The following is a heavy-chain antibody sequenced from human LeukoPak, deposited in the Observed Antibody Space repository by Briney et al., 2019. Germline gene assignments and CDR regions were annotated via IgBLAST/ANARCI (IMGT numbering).Heavy chain of an antibody. V-gene: IGHV3-43*02. Sequence: PGGSLRLSCAASGFIFDDYAMHWVRQAPGKGLEWVSLISGDGGSPYYADSVEGRFTISRDNSKNSMYLQMNSLRTEDTALYYCAKDMFGVDTAMIKDWGQGTLVSVSS. CDR1: GFIFDDYA. CDR2: ISGDGGSP. J-gene: IGHJ4*02. D-gene: IGHD5-18*01. CDR3: AKDMFGVDTAMIKD.